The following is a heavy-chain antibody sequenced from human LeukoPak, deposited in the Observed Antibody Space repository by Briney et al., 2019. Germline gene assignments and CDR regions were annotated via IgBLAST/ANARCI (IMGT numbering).Heavy chain of an antibody. CDR2: ISGSGGST. V-gene: IGHV3-23*01. CDR1: GFTFSIHG. CDR3: AKDSADFYGSGSYYNNWFDP. Sequence: PGGSLRLSCAASGFTFSIHGMSWVRQAPGKGLEWVSAISGSGGSTYYADSVKGRFTISRDNSKNTLYLQMNSLRAEDTAVYYCAKDSADFYGSGSYYNNWFDPWGQGTLVTVSS. J-gene: IGHJ5*02. D-gene: IGHD3-10*01.